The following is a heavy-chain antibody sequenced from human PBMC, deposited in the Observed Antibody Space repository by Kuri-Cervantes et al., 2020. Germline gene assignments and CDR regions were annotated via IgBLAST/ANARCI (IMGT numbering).Heavy chain of an antibody. V-gene: IGHV3-23*01. CDR1: GFTFSSYA. D-gene: IGHD1-26*01. Sequence: GESLKISCAASGFTFSSYAMSWVRQAPGKGLEWVSAISGSGGSTYYADPVKGRFTISRDNSKNTLYLQMNSLRAEDTAVYYCAIRREWELLGIDYWGQGTLVTVSS. J-gene: IGHJ4*02. CDR3: AIRREWELLGIDY. CDR2: ISGSGGST.